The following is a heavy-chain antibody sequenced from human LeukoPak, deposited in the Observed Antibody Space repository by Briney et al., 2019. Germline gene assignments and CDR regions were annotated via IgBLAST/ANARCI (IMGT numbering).Heavy chain of an antibody. Sequence: SETLSLTCGGYGDSFSGYFWSWIRQPPGKGLEWIVEINDRGRASYNPSLKSRVTMSVDTFKSQFSLMVTSVTAADTAVYYCARDRYGWAKNFDHWGQGALVTVSS. CDR1: GDSFSGYF. V-gene: IGHV4-34*01. CDR2: INDRGRA. CDR3: ARDRYGWAKNFDH. J-gene: IGHJ4*02. D-gene: IGHD2-8*02.